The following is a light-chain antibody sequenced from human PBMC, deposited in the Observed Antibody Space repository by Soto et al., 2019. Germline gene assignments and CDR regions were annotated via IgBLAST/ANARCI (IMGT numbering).Light chain of an antibody. CDR1: SRDVGGYDY. Sequence: QSVLNQPASVSGSPGQSIAISCTGTSRDVGGYDYVSWYQQLPGKAPKLMIYDVNNRPSGASNRFSGSKSGNTASLTISGLQAEDEADYYCSSYTSSSSHVFGTGTKVTVL. CDR3: SSYTSSSSHV. V-gene: IGLV2-14*03. J-gene: IGLJ1*01. CDR2: DVN.